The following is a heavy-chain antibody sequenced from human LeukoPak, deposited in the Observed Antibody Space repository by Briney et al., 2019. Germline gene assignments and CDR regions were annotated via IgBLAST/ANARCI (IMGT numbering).Heavy chain of an antibody. V-gene: IGHV4-4*02. CDR1: GGSISSSNW. J-gene: IGHJ3*02. CDR2: IYHSGST. Sequence: SETLSLTCAVSGGSISSSNWWSWVRQPPGKGLEWIGEIYHSGSTNYNPSLKSRVTISVDKSKNQFSLKLSSVTAADTAVYYCASAYGDDDALDIWGQGTMVTVSS. D-gene: IGHD4-17*01. CDR3: ASAYGDDDALDI.